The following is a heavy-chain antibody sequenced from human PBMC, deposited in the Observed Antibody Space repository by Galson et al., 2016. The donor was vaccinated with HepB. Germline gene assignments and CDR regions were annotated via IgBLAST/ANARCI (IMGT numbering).Heavy chain of an antibody. D-gene: IGHD3-22*01. CDR3: ARIYYNSAYYYFDY. CDR2: ISGNSGAI. V-gene: IGHV3-9*01. J-gene: IGHJ4*02. Sequence: SLRLSCAASGFTFDNYAMHWVRQAPGKGLEWVSGISGNSGAIDYADSVRGRFTISRDNAKNSLYLQMNSLRAEDTAFYYCARIYYNSAYYYFDYWGQGALVTVSS. CDR1: GFTFDNYA.